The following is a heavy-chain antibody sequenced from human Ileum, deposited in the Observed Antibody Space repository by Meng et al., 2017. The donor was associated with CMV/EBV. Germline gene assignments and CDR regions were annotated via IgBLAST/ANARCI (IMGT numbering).Heavy chain of an antibody. D-gene: IGHD2-2*01. CDR2: INQDGSGE. CDR1: GFTFSNYF. CDR3: ARWDYYSSTHFLGY. Sequence: GGSLRLSCAASGFTFSNYFMTWVRQAPGKGLEWVANINQDGSGEYYVDSLKGRFTISRDNAKNSLYLQLNSLRAEDTAVYYCARWDYYSSTHFLGYWGQGTLVTVSS. J-gene: IGHJ4*02. V-gene: IGHV3-7*01.